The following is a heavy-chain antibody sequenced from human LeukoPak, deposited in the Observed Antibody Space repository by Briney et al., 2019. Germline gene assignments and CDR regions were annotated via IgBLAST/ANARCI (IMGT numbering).Heavy chain of an antibody. CDR2: IGTVADT. CDR3: ARGWGGHGRSWGALDF. D-gene: IGHD3-16*01. Sequence: GRSLRLSCAASGFNCKNYDFHWVRQVAGKRLEWVAGIGTVADTFYPDSVMGRFTISRENAKNSFYLQMNSLRAGDTAVYYCARGWGGHGRSWGALDFWGQGILVTVSS. V-gene: IGHV3-13*01. CDR1: GFNCKNYD. J-gene: IGHJ4*02.